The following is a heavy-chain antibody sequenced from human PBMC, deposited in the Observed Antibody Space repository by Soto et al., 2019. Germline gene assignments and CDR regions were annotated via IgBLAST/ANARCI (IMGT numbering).Heavy chain of an antibody. CDR1: GGSIYTDDW. Sequence: QVRLQESGPGLVEPSGTLSLTCAVSGGSIYTDDWWTWVRQTPGKGLEWIGEVHQFVGTNYNPSLRSRVTISIDKSKNQFSLELTSVTAADPAVYYCAYWGGLNFPRLYWGPGTLVTVSS. D-gene: IGHD3-16*01. V-gene: IGHV4-4*02. CDR2: VHQFVGT. J-gene: IGHJ4*02. CDR3: AYWGGLNFPRLY.